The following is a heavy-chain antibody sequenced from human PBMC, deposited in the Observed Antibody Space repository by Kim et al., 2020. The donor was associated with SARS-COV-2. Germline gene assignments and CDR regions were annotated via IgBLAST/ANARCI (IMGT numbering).Heavy chain of an antibody. CDR3: ARDQGGLDV. J-gene: IGHJ6*02. Sequence: GATNYDQKLKDRITLTRETSISTGYMELTRLTSDDTAVYYCARDQGGLDVWGQGTTVTVSS. V-gene: IGHV1-2*02. CDR2: GAT.